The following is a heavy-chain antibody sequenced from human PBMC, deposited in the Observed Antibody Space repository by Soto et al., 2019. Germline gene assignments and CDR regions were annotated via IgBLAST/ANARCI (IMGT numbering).Heavy chain of an antibody. Sequence: NPSGTLSLTCAVSGGSISSSNWWSWVRQPPGKGLEWIGEIYHSGSTNYNPSLKSRVTISVDKSKNQFSLKLSSVTAADTAVYYCASGYSGRLASWAFDIWFPTPMVS. CDR2: IYHSGST. J-gene: IGHJ3*02. V-gene: IGHV4-4*02. CDR1: GGSISSSNW. D-gene: IGHD1-26*01. CDR3: ASGYSGRLASWAFDI.